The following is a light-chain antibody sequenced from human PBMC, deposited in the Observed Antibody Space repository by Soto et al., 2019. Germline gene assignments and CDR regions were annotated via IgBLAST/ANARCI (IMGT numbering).Light chain of an antibody. V-gene: IGKV3-20*01. CDR2: GAS. Sequence: EIVLTQSPGALSLSPGERATLSFRASQSVSSSYLAWYQQKPGQAPRLLIYGASSRATGIPDRFSGSGSGTDFTLTISRLEPEDFAVYYCQQYGSSPWTFGQGTRLEIK. CDR3: QQYGSSPWT. J-gene: IGKJ5*01. CDR1: QSVSSSY.